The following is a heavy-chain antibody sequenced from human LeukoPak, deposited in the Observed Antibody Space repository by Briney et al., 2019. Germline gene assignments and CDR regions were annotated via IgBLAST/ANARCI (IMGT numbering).Heavy chain of an antibody. Sequence: GSLRLSCAASGFTFSSYAMHWVRQASGKGLEWVGRIRSKANSYATAYAASVKGRFTISRDDSKNTAYLQMNSLKTEDTAVYYCTRHPDYYDSSGYYPEGFDYWGQGTLVTVSS. CDR1: GFTFSSYA. D-gene: IGHD3-22*01. J-gene: IGHJ4*02. V-gene: IGHV3-73*01. CDR2: IRSKANSYAT. CDR3: TRHPDYYDSSGYYPEGFDY.